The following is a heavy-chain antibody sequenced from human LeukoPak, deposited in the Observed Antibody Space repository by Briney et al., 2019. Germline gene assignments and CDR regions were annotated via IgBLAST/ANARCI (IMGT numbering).Heavy chain of an antibody. Sequence: SETLSLTCAVYGGSFSGYYWSWIRQPPGKGLEWIGEINHSGSTNYNPSLKSRVTISVDTSKNQFSLKLSSVTAADTAVYYCARVGAGYGDYVRYNYWDQGTLVTVSS. CDR1: GGSFSGYY. CDR3: ARVGAGYGDYVRYNY. D-gene: IGHD4-17*01. V-gene: IGHV4-34*01. CDR2: INHSGST. J-gene: IGHJ4*02.